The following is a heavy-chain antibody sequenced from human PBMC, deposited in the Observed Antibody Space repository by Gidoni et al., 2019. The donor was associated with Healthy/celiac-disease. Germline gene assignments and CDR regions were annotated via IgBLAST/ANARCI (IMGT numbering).Heavy chain of an antibody. CDR1: GYTFPGYY. D-gene: IGHD5-18*01. CDR3: ARVLIRDTAMVPFDY. Sequence: QVQLVQSGAEVKKPGASVKVSCKASGYTFPGYYMHWVRQAPGQGLEWMGWINPNSGGTNYAQKVQGRVTMTRDTSISTAYMELSRLRSDDTAVYYCARVLIRDTAMVPFDYWGQGTLVTVSS. CDR2: INPNSGGT. V-gene: IGHV1-2*02. J-gene: IGHJ4*02.